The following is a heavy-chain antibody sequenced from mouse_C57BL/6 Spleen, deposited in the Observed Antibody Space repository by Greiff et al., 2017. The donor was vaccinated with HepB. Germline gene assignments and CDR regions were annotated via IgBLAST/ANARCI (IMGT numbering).Heavy chain of an antibody. CDR2: IYPGDGDT. Sequence: QVQLQQSGPELVKPGASVKISCKASGYAFSSSWMNWVKQRPGKGLEWIGRIYPGDGDTNYNGKFKGKATLTADKSSSTAYMQLSSLTSEDSAVYFCARADLGRGYFDVWGTGTTVTVSS. CDR1: GYAFSSSW. J-gene: IGHJ1*03. V-gene: IGHV1-82*01. CDR3: ARADLGRGYFDV. D-gene: IGHD4-1*01.